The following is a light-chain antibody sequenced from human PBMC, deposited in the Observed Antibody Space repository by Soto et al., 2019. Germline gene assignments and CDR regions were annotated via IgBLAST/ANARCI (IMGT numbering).Light chain of an antibody. Sequence: QSALTQPPSVSGAPGQSVTISCTGSSSNIGAGYDVHWYQQFPGAAPKLLIYGNSNRPSGVPDRFSGSKSGTSASLAISGLLAEDGADYYCQSYDGSLYVFGSGTKVTVL. CDR1: SSNIGAGYD. V-gene: IGLV1-40*01. J-gene: IGLJ1*01. CDR3: QSYDGSLYV. CDR2: GNS.